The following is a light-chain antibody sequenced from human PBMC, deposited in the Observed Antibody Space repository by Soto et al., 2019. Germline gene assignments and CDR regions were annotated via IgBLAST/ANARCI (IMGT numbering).Light chain of an antibody. CDR1: QSVGSH. J-gene: IGKJ1*01. Sequence: EIVLTQSPATLSLSPGGRATLSCRASQSVGSHFAWYQRKPGQAPRLLIYDASNRATGIPARFSGSGSGTDFTLTISSLEPEDFAIYYCQLRSNWPPTWTFGQGTKVEIK. CDR3: QLRSNWPPTWT. CDR2: DAS. V-gene: IGKV3-11*01.